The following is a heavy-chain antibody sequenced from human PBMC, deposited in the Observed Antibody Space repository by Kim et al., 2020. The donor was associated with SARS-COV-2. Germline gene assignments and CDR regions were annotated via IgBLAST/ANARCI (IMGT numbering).Heavy chain of an antibody. CDR1: GGTFSSYA. Sequence: SVKVSCKASGGTFSSYAISWVRQGPGQGLEWMGGIIPIFGTANYAQKFQGRVTITADESTSTAYMELSSLRSEDTAVYYCARDLEVTRGPYYYYGMDVWGQQTKVTV. CDR2: IIPIFGTA. V-gene: IGHV1-69*13. D-gene: IGHD4-4*01. CDR3: ARDLEVTRGPYYYYGMDV. J-gene: IGHJ6*02.